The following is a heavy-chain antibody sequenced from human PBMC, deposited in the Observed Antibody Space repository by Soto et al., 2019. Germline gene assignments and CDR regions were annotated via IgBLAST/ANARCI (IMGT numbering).Heavy chain of an antibody. Sequence: SETRSLTCAVYGGSFSGYYWSWSRQPPGKGLEWIGEINHSGSTNYNPSLKRRGTISVDASKNQLSLKLSSVTAADKDVYYCARGGAMIGKLCFDYWGQGTLATVSS. CDR1: GGSFSGYY. CDR3: ARGGAMIGKLCFDY. CDR2: INHSGST. J-gene: IGHJ4*02. D-gene: IGHD3-10*02. V-gene: IGHV4-34*01.